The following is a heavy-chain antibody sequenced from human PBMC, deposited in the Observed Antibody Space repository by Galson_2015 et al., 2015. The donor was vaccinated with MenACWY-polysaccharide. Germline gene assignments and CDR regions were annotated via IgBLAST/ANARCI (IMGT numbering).Heavy chain of an antibody. J-gene: IGHJ4*02. CDR3: ARDPKQKPTTVPTGRFDY. Sequence: SVKVSCKASGYIFNTYAMNWVRQAPGQGLEWVGGINTNTGNPTYAQGFTGRFVFSLDASASTAYLQISSLKAEDTAVYYCARDPKQKPTTVPTGRFDYWGQGTLVTVSS. V-gene: IGHV7-4-1*02. CDR2: INTNTGNP. CDR1: GYIFNTYA. D-gene: IGHD4-17*01.